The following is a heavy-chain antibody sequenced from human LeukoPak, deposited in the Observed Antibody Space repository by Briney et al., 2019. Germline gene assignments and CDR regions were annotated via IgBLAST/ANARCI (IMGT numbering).Heavy chain of an antibody. V-gene: IGHV4-34*01. J-gene: IGHJ4*02. CDR3: ARAFDDILTGYHTRTFDY. D-gene: IGHD3-9*01. Sequence: SETLSLTCAVYGGSFSGYYWSWIRQPPGKGLEWIGEINHSGSTNYNPSLKSRVTISVDRSKNQFSLKLSSVTAADTAVYYCARAFDDILTGYHTRTFDYWGQGTLVTVSS. CDR2: INHSGST. CDR1: GGSFSGYY.